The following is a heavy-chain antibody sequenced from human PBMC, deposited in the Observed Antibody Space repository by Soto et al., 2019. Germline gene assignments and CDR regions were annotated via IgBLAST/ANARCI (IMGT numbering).Heavy chain of an antibody. Sequence: GGSLRLSCAASGFTFSSYAMGWVRQGPGKGLEWVAVVSIGGSTHYADSVRGRFTISRDNSKNTLSLQMNSLTAEDTAVYFCAKRRGAGGHFDYWGQGALVTVPQ. V-gene: IGHV3-23*01. D-gene: IGHD2-15*01. CDR1: GFTFSSYA. CDR2: VSIGGST. CDR3: AKRRGAGGHFDY. J-gene: IGHJ4*02.